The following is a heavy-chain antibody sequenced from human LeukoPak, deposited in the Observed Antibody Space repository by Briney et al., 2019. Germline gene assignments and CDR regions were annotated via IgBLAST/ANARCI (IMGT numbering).Heavy chain of an antibody. CDR3: TTDGSTTLSNTFDY. D-gene: IGHD1-26*01. V-gene: IGHV3-15*01. CDR1: GFTFSDAW. CDR2: IKSRNRGETV. J-gene: IGHJ4*02. Sequence: PGGSLRLSCAASGFTFSDAWMNWVRLAPGKGLEWVSSIKSRNRGETVDYAATVKGRFTISRDDSKTTVYLQMNSLKTEDTAIYYCTTDGSTTLSNTFDYWGQGTLVTVSS.